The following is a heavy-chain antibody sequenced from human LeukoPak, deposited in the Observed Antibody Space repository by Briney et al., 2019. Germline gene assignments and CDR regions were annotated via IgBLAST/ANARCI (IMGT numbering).Heavy chain of an antibody. CDR2: ISGSGGST. CDR1: GFTFSSYA. V-gene: IGHV3-23*01. D-gene: IGHD6-19*01. J-gene: IGHJ4*02. CDR3: AKDPTNIAVAGTSDY. Sequence: GGSLRLSRAASGFTFSSYAMSWVRQAPGKGLEWVSAISGSGGSTYYADSVKGRFTISRDNSKNTLYLQMNSLRAEDTAVYYCAKDPTNIAVAGTSDYWGQGTLVTVSS.